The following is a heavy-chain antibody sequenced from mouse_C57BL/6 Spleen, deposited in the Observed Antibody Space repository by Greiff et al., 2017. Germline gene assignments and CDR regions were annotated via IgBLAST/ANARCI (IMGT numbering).Heavy chain of an antibody. D-gene: IGHD2-5*01. CDR3: ARYTYYSNYEGAMDY. CDR1: GYTFTDYN. Sequence: EVQLQQSGPELVKPGASVKIPCKASGYTFTDYNMDWVKQSHGKSLEWIGDINPNNGGTIYNQKFKGKATLTVDKSSSTAYMELRSLTSEDTAVYYCARYTYYSNYEGAMDYWGQGTSVTVSS. V-gene: IGHV1-18*01. CDR2: INPNNGGT. J-gene: IGHJ4*01.